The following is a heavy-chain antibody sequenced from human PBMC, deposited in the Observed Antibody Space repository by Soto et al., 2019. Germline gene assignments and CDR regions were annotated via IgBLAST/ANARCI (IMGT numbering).Heavy chain of an antibody. CDR3: ARAMVRGQRDYYYGMDV. Sequence: QVQLVQPGAEVKKPGASVKVSCKASGYTFTSYGISWVRQAPGQGLEWMGWISAYNGNTNYAQKLQGRVTMTTDTSTSTAYMELRSLRSDDTAVYYCARAMVRGQRDYYYGMDVWGQGTTVTVSS. J-gene: IGHJ6*02. CDR2: ISAYNGNT. D-gene: IGHD3-10*01. V-gene: IGHV1-18*01. CDR1: GYTFTSYG.